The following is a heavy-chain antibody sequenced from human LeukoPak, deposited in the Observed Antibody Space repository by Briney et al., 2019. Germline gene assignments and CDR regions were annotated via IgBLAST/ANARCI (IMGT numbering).Heavy chain of an antibody. CDR3: AKVRSDYGGKGAFDY. V-gene: IGHV3-23*01. CDR1: GFTFSSYA. D-gene: IGHD4-23*01. J-gene: IGHJ4*02. CDR2: ISGSGGST. Sequence: GGSLRLSCVASGFTFSSYAMSWVRQAPGKGLEWVSTISGSGGSTYYADSLKGRFTISRDSSKNTLYVQMNSLRAEDTAVYYCAKVRSDYGGKGAFDYWGQGTLVTVSS.